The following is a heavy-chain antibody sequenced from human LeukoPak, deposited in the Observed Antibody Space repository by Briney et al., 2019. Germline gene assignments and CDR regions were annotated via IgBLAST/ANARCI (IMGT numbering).Heavy chain of an antibody. CDR1: GFTFSSYS. CDR2: ISSSSSYI. D-gene: IGHD1-1*01. V-gene: IGHV3-21*01. CDR3: ARDIDWNDAGSFDY. Sequence: GGSLRLSCAASGFTFSSYSMNWLRQAPAKGLEWVSSISSSSSYIYYADSVKGRFTISRDNAKNSLYLQMNSLRAEDTAVYYCARDIDWNDAGSFDYWGQGTLVTVSS. J-gene: IGHJ4*02.